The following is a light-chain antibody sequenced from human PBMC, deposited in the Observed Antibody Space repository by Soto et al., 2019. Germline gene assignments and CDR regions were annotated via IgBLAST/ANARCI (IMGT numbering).Light chain of an antibody. Sequence: QSVLTQPASVSGSPGQSITISCTGTSSDIGTYNLVSWYQHYPGKAPKLMIYEGIKRPSGVSNRFSGSKSGNTASLTISGLQTDDAAYYYCSSLASRNNLEGVFGGGTKVIVL. CDR2: EGI. CDR1: SSDIGTYNL. CDR3: SSLASRNNLEGV. J-gene: IGLJ3*02. V-gene: IGLV2-14*02.